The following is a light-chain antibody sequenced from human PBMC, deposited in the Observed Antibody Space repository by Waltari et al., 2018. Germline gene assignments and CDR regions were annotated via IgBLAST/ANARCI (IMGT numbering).Light chain of an antibody. CDR1: HIGSKN. CDR2: DES. Sequence: SYVLAQPASVSVAPGKTARITCEGPHIGSKNVHWYQLRPGQATVLVVHDESYRPSGIPERFSGANSGNTATLIISGVGAGDEADYFCQVWDGSSDHYVFGTGTAVT. CDR3: QVWDGSSDHYV. J-gene: IGLJ1*01. V-gene: IGLV3-21*03.